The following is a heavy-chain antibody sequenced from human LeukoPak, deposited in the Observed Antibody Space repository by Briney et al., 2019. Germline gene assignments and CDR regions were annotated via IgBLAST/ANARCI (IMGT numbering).Heavy chain of an antibody. V-gene: IGHV3-15*01. D-gene: IGHD4-11*01. CDR3: TTVTTPETTPLYYFDY. Sequence: PGGSLRLSCAASGFTFSNAWMSWVRQAPGKGLEWVGRIKSKTDGGTTDYAAPVKGRFTISRDDSKNTLCLQMNSLKTEDTAVYYCTTVTTPETTPLYYFDYWGQGTLVTVSS. J-gene: IGHJ4*02. CDR2: IKSKTDGGTT. CDR1: GFTFSNAW.